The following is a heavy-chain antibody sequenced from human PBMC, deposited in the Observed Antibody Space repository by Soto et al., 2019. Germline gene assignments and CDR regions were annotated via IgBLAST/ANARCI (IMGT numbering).Heavy chain of an antibody. CDR2: ISAYNGNT. CDR3: ARDRLARGIPVAGRIDY. V-gene: IGHV1-18*01. D-gene: IGHD6-19*01. CDR1: GYTFTSYG. J-gene: IGHJ4*02. Sequence: ASVKVSCKASGYTFTSYGSSWVRQAPGQGLEWMGWISAYNGNTNYAQKLQGRVTMTTDTSTSTAYMELRSLRSDDTAVYYCARDRLARGIPVAGRIDYWGQGALVTVSS.